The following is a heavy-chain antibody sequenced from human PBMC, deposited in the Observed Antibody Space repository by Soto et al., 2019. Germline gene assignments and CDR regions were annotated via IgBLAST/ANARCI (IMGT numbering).Heavy chain of an antibody. V-gene: IGHV3-30*03. CDR3: ARDILSGGAYPDS. J-gene: IGHJ5*01. Sequence: GGSLRLSCEASGFSFDEFGMHWVRQAPGKGPEWVALISYDGSKKYYADFVAGRFTISRDDSKSTLFLQMNSLRVDDTAVYYCARDILSGGAYPDSWGQGTKVTVSS. D-gene: IGHD3-10*01. CDR2: ISYDGSKK. CDR1: GFSFDEFG.